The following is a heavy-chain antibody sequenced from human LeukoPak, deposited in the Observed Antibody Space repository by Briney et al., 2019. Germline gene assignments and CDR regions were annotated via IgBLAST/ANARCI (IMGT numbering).Heavy chain of an antibody. Sequence: PSETLSLTCAVYGGSFSGYYWSWIRQPPGKGLEWIGEINHSGSTNYNPSLKSRVTISVDTSKNQFSLKLSSVTAADTAVYYCARGNRIAVAGHSQCYFDYWGQGTLVTVSS. CDR1: GGSFSGYY. CDR3: ARGNRIAVAGHSQCYFDY. CDR2: INHSGST. J-gene: IGHJ4*02. D-gene: IGHD6-19*01. V-gene: IGHV4-34*01.